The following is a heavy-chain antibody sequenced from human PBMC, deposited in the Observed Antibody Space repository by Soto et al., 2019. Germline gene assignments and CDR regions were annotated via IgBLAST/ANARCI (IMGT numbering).Heavy chain of an antibody. V-gene: IGHV4-39*07. J-gene: IGHJ5*02. CDR1: GGSISSSSSY. Sequence: PSETLSLTCTVSGGSISSSSSYWGWIRQPPGKGLEWVGSIYYLGNTYYNPSLKSRVTISVDTSKNQFSLKLSSVTAADTAVYYCARVTNGSGSYYFDLSWFDPWGQGTLVTVSS. CDR2: IYYLGNT. CDR3: ARVTNGSGSYYFDLSWFDP. D-gene: IGHD3-10*01.